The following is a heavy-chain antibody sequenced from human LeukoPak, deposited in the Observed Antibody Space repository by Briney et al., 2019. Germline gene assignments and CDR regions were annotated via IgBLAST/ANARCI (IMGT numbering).Heavy chain of an antibody. CDR2: TYYRSKWYN. D-gene: IGHD7-27*01. J-gene: IGHJ4*02. CDR1: GDSVSSNSAA. CDR3: AREQTGDQNFDY. V-gene: IGHV6-1*01. Sequence: SQTLSLTCAISGDSVSSNSAAWNRIRQSPSRGLEWLGRTYYRSKWYNNYAVSVKSRITINPDTSKNQFSLQLKSVTPEDTAVYYCAREQTGDQNFDYWGQGTLVTVSS.